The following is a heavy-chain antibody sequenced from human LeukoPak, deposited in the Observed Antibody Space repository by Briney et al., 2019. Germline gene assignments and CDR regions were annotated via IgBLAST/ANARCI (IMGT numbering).Heavy chain of an antibody. J-gene: IGHJ4*02. D-gene: IGHD3-9*01. CDR1: GYTFTSYD. CDR2: MNPNSGNT. CDR3: ARASPLLRYFDWWRTRLPGGGENDY. V-gene: IGHV1-8*01. Sequence: ASVKVSGKASGYTFTSYDINWVRQATGQGLEWMGWMNPNSGNTGYAQKFQGRVTMTRNTSTSTAYMELSSLRSEDTAVYYCARASPLLRYFDWWRTRLPGGGENDYWGQGTLVTVSS.